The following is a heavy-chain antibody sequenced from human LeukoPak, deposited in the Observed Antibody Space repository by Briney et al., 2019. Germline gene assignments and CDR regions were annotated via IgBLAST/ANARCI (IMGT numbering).Heavy chain of an antibody. V-gene: IGHV3-30*18. CDR2: ISYDGSNK. J-gene: IGHJ4*02. CDR3: AKANTVTTYSWVDY. D-gene: IGHD4-17*01. CDR1: GFTFSSYG. Sequence: PGRSLRLSCAASGFTFSSYGMHWVRQAPGKGLVWVAVISYDGSNKYYADSVKGRFTISRDNSKNTLYLQMNSLRAEDTAVYYCAKANTVTTYSWVDYWGQGTLVTVSS.